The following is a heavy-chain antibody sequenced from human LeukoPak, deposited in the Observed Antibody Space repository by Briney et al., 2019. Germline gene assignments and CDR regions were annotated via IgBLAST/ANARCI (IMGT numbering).Heavy chain of an antibody. D-gene: IGHD3/OR15-3a*01. Sequence: KSSETLSLTCAVYGGSFSGYYWSWIRQPPGKGLEWIGEINHSGSTNYNPSLKSRVTISVDTSKNQFSPKLSSVTAADTAVYYCARGPWTRYFDYWGQGTLVTVSS. CDR2: INHSGST. CDR1: GGSFSGYY. J-gene: IGHJ4*02. CDR3: ARGPWTRYFDY. V-gene: IGHV4-34*01.